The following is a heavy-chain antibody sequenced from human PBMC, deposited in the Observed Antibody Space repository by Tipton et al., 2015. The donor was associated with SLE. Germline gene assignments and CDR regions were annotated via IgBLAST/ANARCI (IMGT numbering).Heavy chain of an antibody. CDR2: IYTSGST. Sequence: TLSLTCTVSGGSISRHYWSWIRQPAGKGLEWIGRIYTSGSTNYNPSLKSRVTMSVDTSKNQFSLKLSSVTAADTAVYYCARVGSGSYERGFDAFDIWGQGTMVTVSS. D-gene: IGHD1-26*01. CDR1: GGSISRHY. CDR3: ARVGSGSYERGFDAFDI. J-gene: IGHJ3*02. V-gene: IGHV4-4*07.